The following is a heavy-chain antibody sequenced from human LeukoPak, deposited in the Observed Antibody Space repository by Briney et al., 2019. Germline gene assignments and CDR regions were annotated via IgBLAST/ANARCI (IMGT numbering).Heavy chain of an antibody. CDR1: GYSISSGYY. CDR2: IYHSGST. D-gene: IGHD3-22*01. Sequence: PSETLSLTCAVSGYSISSGYYWGWIRQPPGKGLEWIGSIYHSGSTYYNPSLKSRVTISVGTSKNQFSLKLSSVTAADTAVYYCARHSRLITTIHFDYWGQGTLVTVSS. CDR3: ARHSRLITTIHFDY. V-gene: IGHV4-38-2*01. J-gene: IGHJ4*02.